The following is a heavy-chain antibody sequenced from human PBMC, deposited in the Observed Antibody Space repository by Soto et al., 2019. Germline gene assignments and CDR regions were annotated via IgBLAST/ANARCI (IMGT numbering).Heavy chain of an antibody. CDR2: INGASTTT. CDR1: GFPFSSYA. CDR3: ARDLSH. J-gene: IGHJ4*02. Sequence: DVQLVGSGGGLVQPGGSLRLSCVASGFPFSSYAMHWVRQAPGKGLEWISYINGASTTTFYADSVKGRLTVSRDNAKNSVYLQMISLRHEDTAFYYCARDLSHWGQGMLVTVSS. V-gene: IGHV3-48*02.